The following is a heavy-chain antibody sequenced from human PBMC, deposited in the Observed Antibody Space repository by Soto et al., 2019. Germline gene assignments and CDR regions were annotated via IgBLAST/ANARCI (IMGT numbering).Heavy chain of an antibody. J-gene: IGHJ5*02. V-gene: IGHV3-23*01. CDR1: GFAFSNFA. CDR3: AAPRAAVPHTRYFDP. Sequence: EAQLLESGGGLVQPGGSLRLSCAASGFAFSNFAMSWVRQAPEKGLEWVSAIGSGSRGTHYAESVEDRFTISRDDSKNTLYLQLNSLTAADTAVYYCAAPRAAVPHTRYFDPWGQGTPVTVSP. D-gene: IGHD6-13*01. CDR2: IGSGSRGT.